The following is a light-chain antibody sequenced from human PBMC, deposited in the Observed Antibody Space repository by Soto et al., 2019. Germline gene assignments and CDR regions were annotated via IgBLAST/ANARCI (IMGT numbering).Light chain of an antibody. CDR3: QLYGTSPGFT. CDR2: GAS. CDR1: QSVSSNS. Sequence: EIVLTQSPGTLSLSPGERATLSCRASQSVSSNSLAWYQQKPGQAPRLLIYGASSRATGIPDRFSGSGSGTDLALTISRLEPEDVAVYYCQLYGTSPGFTFGPGTKVDI. J-gene: IGKJ3*01. V-gene: IGKV3-20*01.